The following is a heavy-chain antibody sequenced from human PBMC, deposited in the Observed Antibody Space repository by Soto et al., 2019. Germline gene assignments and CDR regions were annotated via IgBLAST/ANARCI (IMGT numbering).Heavy chain of an antibody. V-gene: IGHV4-30-2*01. CDR2: IYHSGST. CDR1: GGSISSGGYS. D-gene: IGHD3-10*01. CDR3: ARARYCASGGHTSYYFDS. Sequence: QLQLQESGSGLVKPSQTLSLTCAVSGGSISSGGYSWSWIRQPPGKGLEWIGYIYHSGSTYYNPSLKSRLTISVDRSNNQFSLKLSSVTAADTAVYSCARARYCASGGHTSYYFDSWGQGTLVTVSS. J-gene: IGHJ4*02.